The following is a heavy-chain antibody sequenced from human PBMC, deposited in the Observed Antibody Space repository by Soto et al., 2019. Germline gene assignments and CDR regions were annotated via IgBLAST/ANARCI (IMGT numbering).Heavy chain of an antibody. J-gene: IGHJ4*02. CDR2: ISDSGGST. CDR3: AKERVVTTFFDY. CDR1: GFTFSNYA. V-gene: IGHV3-23*01. D-gene: IGHD4-17*01. Sequence: EVQLLESGGGLVQPGGSLRLSCASSGFTFSNYAMTWVRQAPGKGLEWVSTISDSGGSTYYADSVKGRFTISRDNSKNPVSMQINSLRAEDTAVYYCAKERVVTTFFDYWGQGTLVTVSS.